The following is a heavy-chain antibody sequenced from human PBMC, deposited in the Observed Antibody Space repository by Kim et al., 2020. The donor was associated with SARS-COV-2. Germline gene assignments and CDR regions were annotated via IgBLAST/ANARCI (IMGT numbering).Heavy chain of an antibody. CDR3: AKGGYCATTSCFQGAYDV. J-gene: IGHJ3*01. Sequence: KGRFTISRDNSKNTLFLKMNSLRAEDTAVYFCAKGGYCATTSCFQGAYDVWSQGTMVTVSS. D-gene: IGHD2-2*01. V-gene: IGHV3-23*01.